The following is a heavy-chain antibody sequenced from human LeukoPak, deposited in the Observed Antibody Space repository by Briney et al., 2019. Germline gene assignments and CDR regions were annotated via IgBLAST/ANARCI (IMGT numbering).Heavy chain of an antibody. Sequence: PGGSLRLSCAASGFTFTSYSMNWVRQAPGKGLEWVSTISGGGGSTYYADSVKGRFTISRDNSKNTLYLQVNSLRAEDTAVYYCARGQLVPPPGGMDVWGQGTTVTVSS. D-gene: IGHD6-6*01. CDR2: ISGGGGST. CDR3: ARGQLVPPPGGMDV. CDR1: GFTFTSYS. J-gene: IGHJ6*02. V-gene: IGHV3-23*01.